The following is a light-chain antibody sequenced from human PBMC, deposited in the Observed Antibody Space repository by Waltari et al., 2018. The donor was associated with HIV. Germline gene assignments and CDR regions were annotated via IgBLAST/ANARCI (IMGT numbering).Light chain of an antibody. CDR1: HIGINS. CDR2: DDS. Sequence: SYVLTQPPPVSVAPGQTARITCGRNHIGINSAHWYQQKPGQAPVLVVYDDSDRPSGIPGRFSGSNSGNTATLTISRVEAGDEADYYCQVWDSSSDHYVFGTGTKVTVL. V-gene: IGLV3-21*02. CDR3: QVWDSSSDHYV. J-gene: IGLJ1*01.